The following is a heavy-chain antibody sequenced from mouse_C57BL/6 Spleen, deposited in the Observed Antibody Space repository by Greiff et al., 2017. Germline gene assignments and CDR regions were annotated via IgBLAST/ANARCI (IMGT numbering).Heavy chain of an antibody. CDR2: IYPRSGNT. CDR1: GYTFTSYG. Sequence: QVQLQQSGAELARPGASVKLSCKASGYTFTSYGIRWVKQRTGQGLEWIGEIYPRSGNTNYNEKFKGKATLTAVKSSSTAYMELRSLTSEDAAVXFCARGGYYYGVTGYYAMDYWGQGTSVTVSS. CDR3: ARGGYYYGVTGYYAMDY. V-gene: IGHV1-81*01. D-gene: IGHD1-1*01. J-gene: IGHJ4*01.